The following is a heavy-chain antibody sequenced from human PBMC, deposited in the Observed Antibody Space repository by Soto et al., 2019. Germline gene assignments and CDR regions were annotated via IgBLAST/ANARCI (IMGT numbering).Heavy chain of an antibody. V-gene: IGHV3-66*01. J-gene: IGHJ5*02. D-gene: IGHD6-13*01. CDR3: ATRGRVAATGPNWFDP. CDR1: GFTVSSKY. Sequence: EVQLVESGGDLVQPGGSLRLSCAASGFTVSSKYMGWVRQAPGKGLEWVSVIYTGGETHYADSVKDRFVISRDSSKNMLPLQMNSLRAEDTAVYYCATRGRVAATGPNWFDPWGQGTLVTVSS. CDR2: IYTGGET.